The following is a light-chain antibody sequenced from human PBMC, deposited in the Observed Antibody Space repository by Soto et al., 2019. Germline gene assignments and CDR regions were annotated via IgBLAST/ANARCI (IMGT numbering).Light chain of an antibody. Sequence: QSALTQPASVSGSPGQSITVSCIGTSGDIGTYNLVSWYQQYPGKAPKLMIFEVNKRPSGVSNRFSGSKSGNTASLTISGLQAEDEADYYCSSYTGSSTVVFGGGTKLTVL. CDR3: SSYTGSSTVV. J-gene: IGLJ2*01. V-gene: IGLV2-14*02. CDR1: SGDIGTYNL. CDR2: EVN.